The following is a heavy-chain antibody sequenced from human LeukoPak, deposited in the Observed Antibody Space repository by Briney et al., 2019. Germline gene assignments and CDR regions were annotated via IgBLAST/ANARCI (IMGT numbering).Heavy chain of an antibody. CDR2: MNPNSGNT. V-gene: IGHV1-8*01. CDR1: GYTFTSYD. J-gene: IGHJ5*02. CDR3: ARAIATVSWFDP. Sequence: ASVKVSCKASGYTFTSYDINWVRQATGQGLEWMGWMNPNSGNTGYAQKFQGRVTMTRDTSISTAYMELSRLRSDDTAVYYCARAIATVSWFDPWGQGTLVTVSS. D-gene: IGHD4-11*01.